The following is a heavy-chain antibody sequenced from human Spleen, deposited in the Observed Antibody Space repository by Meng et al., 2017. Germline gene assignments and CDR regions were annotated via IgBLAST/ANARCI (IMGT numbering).Heavy chain of an antibody. D-gene: IGHD6-13*01. CDR1: GFTFRSYA. Sequence: GESLKISCAASGFTFRSYAMSWVRQAPGKGLEWVSGISGSGDSTYYADSMKGRFTISRDNSKKTLYLQMNSLRAEDTAVYYCAKGTRQLSLYYYDGMDVWGQGTTVTVSS. V-gene: IGHV3-23*01. CDR3: AKGTRQLSLYYYDGMDV. J-gene: IGHJ6*02. CDR2: ISGSGDST.